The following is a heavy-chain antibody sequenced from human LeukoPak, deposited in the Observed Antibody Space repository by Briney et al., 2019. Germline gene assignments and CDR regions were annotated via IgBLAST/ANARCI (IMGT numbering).Heavy chain of an antibody. CDR3: ARERSSGSYYDC. D-gene: IGHD1-26*01. Sequence: GGSLRLSCAASGFTFSNYALHWVRQAPGKGLEWVAVISHDGSNEFYADSLKGRFTISRDNSKNTLYLQMNSLRAEDTAVYYCARERSSGSYYDCWGQGTLVTVSS. CDR2: ISHDGSNE. CDR1: GFTFSNYA. J-gene: IGHJ4*02. V-gene: IGHV3-30-3*01.